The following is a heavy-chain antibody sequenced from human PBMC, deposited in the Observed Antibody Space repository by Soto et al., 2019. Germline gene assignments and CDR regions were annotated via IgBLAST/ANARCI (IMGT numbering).Heavy chain of an antibody. V-gene: IGHV3-13*01. Sequence: PGGSLRLSCAASGFTFSSYDMHWVRQATGKGLEWVSAIGTAGDTYYPGSVKGRFTISRGNAKNSLYLQMNSLRAGDTAVYYCARERIAYYYGSGSVYYYGMDVWGQGTTLTVSS. D-gene: IGHD3-10*01. CDR2: IGTAGDT. CDR1: GFTFSSYD. CDR3: ARERIAYYYGSGSVYYYGMDV. J-gene: IGHJ6*02.